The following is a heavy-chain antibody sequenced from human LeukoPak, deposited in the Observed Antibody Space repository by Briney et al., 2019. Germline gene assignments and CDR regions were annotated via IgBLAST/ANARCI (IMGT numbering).Heavy chain of an antibody. CDR3: AKASGRYYFYGMDV. CDR2: ISGSGGST. V-gene: IGHV3-23*01. CDR1: GFTFSSYA. J-gene: IGHJ6*02. Sequence: GGSLRLSCAASGFTFSSYAMSWVRQAPGKGLEWVSAISGSGGSTYYADSVRGRFTISRDNSKNTLYLQMNSLRAEDTAVYYCAKASGRYYFYGMDVWGQGTTVTVSS. D-gene: IGHD2-15*01.